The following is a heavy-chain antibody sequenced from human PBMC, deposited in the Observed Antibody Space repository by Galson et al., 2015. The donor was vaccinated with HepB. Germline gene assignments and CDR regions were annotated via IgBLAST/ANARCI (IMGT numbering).Heavy chain of an antibody. D-gene: IGHD3-22*01. Sequence: SVKVSCKASGYTFTGYYMHWVRQAPGQGLEWMGWINPNSGGTNYAQKFQGWVTMTRDTSISTAYMELSRLRSDDTAVYYCARGRVADYYDSSGYYDAFDIWGQGTMVTVSS. CDR1: GYTFTGYY. CDR2: INPNSGGT. CDR3: ARGRVADYYDSSGYYDAFDI. V-gene: IGHV1-2*04. J-gene: IGHJ3*02.